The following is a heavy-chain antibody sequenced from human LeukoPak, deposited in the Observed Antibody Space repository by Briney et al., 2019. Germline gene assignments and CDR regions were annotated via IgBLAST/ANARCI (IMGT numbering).Heavy chain of an antibody. D-gene: IGHD6-13*01. CDR2: ISYDGSNK. V-gene: IGHV3-30*18. Sequence: GRSLRLCCAASGFTFSSYGIHWDRQAPGKGLEWVAIISYDGSNKYYADSVKGRFTISRDNSKNTLYLQMNSLRAEDTAVYYCAKDLSSSWSIDYWGQGTLVTVSS. J-gene: IGHJ4*02. CDR3: AKDLSSSWSIDY. CDR1: GFTFSSYG.